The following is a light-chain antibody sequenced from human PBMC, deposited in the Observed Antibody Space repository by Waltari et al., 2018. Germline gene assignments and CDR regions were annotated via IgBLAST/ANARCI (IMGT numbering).Light chain of an antibody. CDR3: KQYITYPWT. CDR2: KAS. Sequence: DIQMTQSPSTLSASAGARVTITCRASHSVSTSLAWYQQKPGKAPKDLIYKASSLESGVPLRFSGSGSGTEFTLTITSLQPDDVAIYSSKQYITYPWTVGQGTKVEVK. V-gene: IGKV1-5*03. J-gene: IGKJ1*01. CDR1: HSVSTS.